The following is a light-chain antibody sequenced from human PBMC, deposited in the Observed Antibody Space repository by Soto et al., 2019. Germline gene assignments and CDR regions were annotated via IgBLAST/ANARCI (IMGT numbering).Light chain of an antibody. CDR2: NNL. J-gene: IGLJ1*01. V-gene: IGLV1-40*01. Sequence: QSVLTQPPSVSGAPGQRVTISCTGSSSNFGAGYEVHWYKQLPGAAPTLVIFNNLNRPSGVPERFSGSKSGTSASLVISGLQAEDEADHYCQSFDSSLRAYVFGSGTKLTVL. CDR1: SSNFGAGYE. CDR3: QSFDSSLRAYV.